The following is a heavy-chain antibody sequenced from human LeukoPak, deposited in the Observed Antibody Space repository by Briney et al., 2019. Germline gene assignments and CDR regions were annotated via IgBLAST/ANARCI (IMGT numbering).Heavy chain of an antibody. CDR1: GGSISSYY. J-gene: IGHJ5*02. D-gene: IGHD3-10*01. CDR3: ARGGYYGSGNDFRFDP. CDR2: IYYSGST. V-gene: IGHV4-59*01. Sequence: PSETLSLTCTVSGGSISSYYWSWIRQPPGKGLEWIGYIYYSGSTNYNPSLKSRVTISVDTSKNQFSLKLSSVTPADTAAYYCARGGYYGSGNDFRFDPWGQGTLVTVSS.